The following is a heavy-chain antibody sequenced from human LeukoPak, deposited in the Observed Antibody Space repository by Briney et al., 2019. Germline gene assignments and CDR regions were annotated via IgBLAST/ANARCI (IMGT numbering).Heavy chain of an antibody. V-gene: IGHV3-53*01. CDR3: ARAETAAGSY. CDR2: IYSDGST. D-gene: IGHD6-13*01. CDR1: GFSVSSNY. Sequence: PEGSLRLSCTASGFSVSSNYMSWVRQAPGRGLEWVSVIYSDGSTNYADSVKGRLTISRDNTKNTVYLQMNNLRAEDTAVYYCARAETAAGSYWGQGTLVTVSS. J-gene: IGHJ4*02.